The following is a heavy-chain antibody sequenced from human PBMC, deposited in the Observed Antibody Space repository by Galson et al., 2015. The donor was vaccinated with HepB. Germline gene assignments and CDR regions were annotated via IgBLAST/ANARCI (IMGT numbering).Heavy chain of an antibody. D-gene: IGHD4-23*01. V-gene: IGHV3-30*03. J-gene: IGHJ4*02. Sequence: SLRLSCAASGFTFSSYGMHWVRQAPGKGLEWVAVITYDGSNKYYADSVKGRFTISRDNAKNSLYLQMNSLRAEDTAVYYCARHDYGGNTPLDYWGQGTLVTVSS. CDR3: ARHDYGGNTPLDY. CDR2: ITYDGSNK. CDR1: GFTFSSYG.